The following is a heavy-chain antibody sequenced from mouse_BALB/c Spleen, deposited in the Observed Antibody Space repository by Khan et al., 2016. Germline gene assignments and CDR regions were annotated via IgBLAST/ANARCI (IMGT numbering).Heavy chain of an antibody. J-gene: IGHJ2*01. CDR2: FNPNTGYI. V-gene: IGHV1-4*01. D-gene: IGHD2-3*01. CDR1: GYTFTSYT. Sequence: QVQLQQSGAELARPGASVKMSCKASGYTFTSYTIHWLKQRPGQGLEWIGYFNPNTGYISYNQKFKDKATLTADKSSSTTYIQLSSLTMEDSAIYFCGRIYDGYFDFWGQGTTLTVSS. CDR3: GRIYDGYFDF.